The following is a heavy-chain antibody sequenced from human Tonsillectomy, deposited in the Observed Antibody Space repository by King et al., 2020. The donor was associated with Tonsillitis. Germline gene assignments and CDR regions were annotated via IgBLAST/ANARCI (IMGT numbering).Heavy chain of an antibody. CDR1: GFTFSSYA. D-gene: IGHD2-21*01. Sequence: VQLVESGGGLVKPGGSLRLSCVASGFTFSSYAMSWVRQAPGKGLEWVSVIYSGGSRAFYAASVKGRVTISRENSKNTLYLEMNSLRAEDTAVYYCAKDTLYFGLDVWGQGTTVTVSS. J-gene: IGHJ6*02. CDR2: IYSGGSRA. V-gene: IGHV3-23*03. CDR3: AKDTLYFGLDV.